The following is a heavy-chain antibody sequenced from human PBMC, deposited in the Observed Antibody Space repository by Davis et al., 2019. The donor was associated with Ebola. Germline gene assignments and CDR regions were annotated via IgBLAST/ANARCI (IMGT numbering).Heavy chain of an antibody. D-gene: IGHD6-13*01. CDR3: ARDRGMIAAAGTSGY. Sequence: ASVTVSCQASGYTFTSYYMHWVRQAPGQGLEWMGWISAYNGNTHYAQKLQGRVTMTTDTSTSTAYMELRSLRSDDTAVYYCARDRGMIAAAGTSGYWGQGTLVTVSS. V-gene: IGHV1-18*04. J-gene: IGHJ4*02. CDR1: GYTFTSYY. CDR2: ISAYNGNT.